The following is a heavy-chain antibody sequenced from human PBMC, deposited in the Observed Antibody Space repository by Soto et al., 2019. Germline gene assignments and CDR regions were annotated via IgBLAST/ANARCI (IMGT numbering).Heavy chain of an antibody. CDR3: ASSADVVVVPAANFDY. Sequence: PGGSLRLSCAASGFTFSSYAMHWVRQAPGKGLEWVAVISYDGSNKYYADSVKGRFAISRDNSKNTLYLQMNSLRAEDTAVYYCASSADVVVVPAANFDYWGQGTPVTGSS. CDR2: ISYDGSNK. CDR1: GFTFSSYA. J-gene: IGHJ4*02. D-gene: IGHD2-2*01. V-gene: IGHV3-30*09.